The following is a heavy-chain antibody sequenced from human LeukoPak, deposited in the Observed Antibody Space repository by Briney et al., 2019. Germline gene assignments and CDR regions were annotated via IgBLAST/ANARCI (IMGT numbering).Heavy chain of an antibody. Sequence: GGSLRLACAASGFTFSIYAMSFVRQAPGKGLEWVSAISGSGGSTYYADSVKGRFTIPRDNSKNTLYLQMNSLRAEDTAVYYCAKDLPADMIVVVLHVDYLGQGTLVTVSS. CDR1: GFTFSIYA. J-gene: IGHJ4*02. D-gene: IGHD3-22*01. CDR2: ISGSGGST. V-gene: IGHV3-23*01. CDR3: AKDLPADMIVVVLHVDY.